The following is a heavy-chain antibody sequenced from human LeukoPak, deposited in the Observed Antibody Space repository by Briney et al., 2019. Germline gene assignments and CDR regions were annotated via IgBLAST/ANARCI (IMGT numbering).Heavy chain of an antibody. D-gene: IGHD3-10*01. Sequence: PSETLSLTSAVYGGSFSGYYWSWIRQPPGKGLEWMGEINHSGSTYYNPSLKSRVTISVDTSKNQFSLKLSSVTAADTAVYYCARNRYYYGSGSYGVPNWFDPWGQGTLVTVSS. CDR1: GGSFSGYY. CDR3: ARNRYYYGSGSYGVPNWFDP. J-gene: IGHJ5*02. CDR2: INHSGST. V-gene: IGHV4-34*01.